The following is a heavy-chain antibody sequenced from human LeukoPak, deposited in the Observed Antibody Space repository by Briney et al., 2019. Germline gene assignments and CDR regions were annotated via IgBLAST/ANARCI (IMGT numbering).Heavy chain of an antibody. CDR3: ARTVGTSDAFDI. CDR2: IYYTGSL. CDR1: GYSISTSHW. V-gene: IGHV4-28*05. Sequence: PSETVSLTCAVSGYSISTSHWWGWIRQPPGKGLEWIGYIYYTGSLYYKPSLKSRVTMSIDTSKNQFSLELSSVTAVDTALYYCARTVGTSDAFDIWGQGTMVTVSS. D-gene: IGHD3-10*01. J-gene: IGHJ3*02.